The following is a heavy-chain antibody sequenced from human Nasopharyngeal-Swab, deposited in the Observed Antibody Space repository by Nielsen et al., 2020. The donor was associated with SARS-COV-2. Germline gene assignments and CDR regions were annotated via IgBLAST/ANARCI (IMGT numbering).Heavy chain of an antibody. D-gene: IGHD3-9*01. V-gene: IGHV3-30*18. CDR2: ISSDGSNK. CDR3: AKDYYDTLAGYYGPDF. CDR1: GFSFSSYG. Sequence: GGSLRLSCEASGFSFSSYGMHWVRQAPGKGLEWVTVISSDGSNKHYADSVKGRFTISRDNSKNTLYLLMSSLRAEDTAVYYCAKDYYDTLAGYYGPDFWGQGTLVTVSS. J-gene: IGHJ4*02.